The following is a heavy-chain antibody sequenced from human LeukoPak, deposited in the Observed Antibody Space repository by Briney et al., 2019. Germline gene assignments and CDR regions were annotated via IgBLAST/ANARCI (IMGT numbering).Heavy chain of an antibody. Sequence: PSETLSLTCTVSGGSISSYYWSWIRQPPGKGLEWIGEINHSGSTNYNPSLKSRVTISVDTSKNQFSLKLSSVTAADTAVYYCARGSIVWTPRGGFDPWGQGTLVTVSS. D-gene: IGHD3-22*01. CDR3: ARGSIVWTPRGGFDP. CDR1: GGSISSYY. CDR2: INHSGST. J-gene: IGHJ5*02. V-gene: IGHV4-34*01.